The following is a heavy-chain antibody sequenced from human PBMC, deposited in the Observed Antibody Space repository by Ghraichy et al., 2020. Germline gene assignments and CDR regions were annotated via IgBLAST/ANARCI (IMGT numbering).Heavy chain of an antibody. CDR1: GLTFTNAW. CDR2: IISSIDGGAV. J-gene: IGHJ4*02. V-gene: IGHV3-15*01. Sequence: GGSLRLSCAASGLTFTNAWMTWVRQAPGRGLEWVAHIISSIDGGAVDYAAPVKGRFTISRDDSKNTLYLQMNSLKSEDTALYYCATTSAEGRFGGYWGQGTLVTVSS. CDR3: ATTSAEGRFGGY. D-gene: IGHD3-10*01.